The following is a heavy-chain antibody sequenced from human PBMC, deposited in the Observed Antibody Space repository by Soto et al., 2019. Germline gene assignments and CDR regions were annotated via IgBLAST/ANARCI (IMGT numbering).Heavy chain of an antibody. D-gene: IGHD7-27*01. CDR2: IYYSGAT. CDR1: GDSMGSGGHY. Sequence: QVQLQESGPGLVRPSQTLSLTCTVSGDSMGSGGHYYNWIRQIPGKGLEWIGYIYYSGATHYNPSLRVRVSISIDTSKNQISLRLISVSAADTALYFCARDKNLEPTVWGYWGQGTQVTVSS. V-gene: IGHV4-31*03. CDR3: ARDKNLEPTVWGY. J-gene: IGHJ4*02.